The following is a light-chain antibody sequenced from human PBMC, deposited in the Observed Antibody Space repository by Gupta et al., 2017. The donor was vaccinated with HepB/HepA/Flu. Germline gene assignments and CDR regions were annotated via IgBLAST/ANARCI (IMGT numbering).Light chain of an antibody. V-gene: IGKV1-39*01. CDR3: QQSYSTPPT. CDR1: QSISSY. J-gene: IGKJ1*01. CDR2: AAS. Sequence: DIQMTQSPSSLSASVGDRVTITCRASQSISSYLNWYQQKPGKAPKLLIYAASSLQSGVPSRFSGSGSGTDFTLTISSLQPADFATYYSQQSYSTPPTFGQGTKVEIK.